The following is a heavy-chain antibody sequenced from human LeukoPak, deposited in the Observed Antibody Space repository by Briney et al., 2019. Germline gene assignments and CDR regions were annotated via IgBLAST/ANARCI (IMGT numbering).Heavy chain of an antibody. CDR2: IYYSGST. J-gene: IGHJ4*02. V-gene: IGHV4-59*01. CDR1: GGSISSYY. CDR3: ARALGGQLFDH. Sequence: SETLSLTRTVSGGSISSYYWSWIRQPPGKGLEWIGYIYYSGSTNYNPSLKSRVTISVDTSKNQFSLKLSSVTAADTAVYYCARALGGQLFDHWGQGTLVTVSS. D-gene: IGHD3-16*01.